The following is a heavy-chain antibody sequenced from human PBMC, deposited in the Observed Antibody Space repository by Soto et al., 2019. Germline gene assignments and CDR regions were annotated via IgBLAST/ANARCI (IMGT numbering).Heavy chain of an antibody. CDR3: ERDEVLQLASYYYYYGMDV. V-gene: IGHV3-30*03. Sequence: QVQLVESGGGVVQPGRSLRLSCAASGFTFSSYGMHWVRQAPSKGLEWVAVISYDGSNKYYADSVKGRFTISRDNSKNTLYVQMNSLRAEDTAVYYCERDEVLQLASYYYYYGMDVWGQGTTVTVSS. CDR1: GFTFSSYG. CDR2: ISYDGSNK. D-gene: IGHD6-6*01. J-gene: IGHJ6*02.